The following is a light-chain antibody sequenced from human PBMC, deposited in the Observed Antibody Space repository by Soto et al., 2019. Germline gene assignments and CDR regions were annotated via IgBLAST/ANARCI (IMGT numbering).Light chain of an antibody. J-gene: IGLJ2*01. CDR1: SSDVGSYNL. V-gene: IGLV2-23*03. CDR2: EGS. CDR3: YSYAGSNTFV. Sequence: QSALTQPASVSGSPGQSITISCTGTSSDVGSYNLVSWYQQHPGKAPKLMIYEGSQRPSGVSNRFSGSKSGNTASLTISGLQAEDEADYYCYSYAGSNTFVFGGGTKVTVL.